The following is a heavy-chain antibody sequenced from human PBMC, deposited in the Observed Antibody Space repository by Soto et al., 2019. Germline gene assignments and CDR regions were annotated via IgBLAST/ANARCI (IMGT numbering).Heavy chain of an antibody. V-gene: IGHV4-31*03. CDR3: SREKYSRNWFDP. CDR1: GGSISSGCYY. D-gene: IGHD6-6*01. CDR2: IYYSGST. Sequence: SETLSLTCTVSGGSISSGCYYWRLIRQHPGKGLEWIGYIYYSGSTYYNPSLKSRVTISVDTSKNQFSRKLSSVTAADTAVYYCSREKYSRNWFDPWGQGTLVTVSS. J-gene: IGHJ5*02.